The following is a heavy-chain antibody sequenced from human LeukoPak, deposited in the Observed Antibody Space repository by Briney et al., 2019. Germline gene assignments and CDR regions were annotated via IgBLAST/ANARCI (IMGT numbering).Heavy chain of an antibody. J-gene: IGHJ5*02. D-gene: IGHD3-10*01. CDR3: ARDRSSNWFDP. CDR1: GFTFSSYG. Sequence: GGSLKLSCAASGFTFSSYGMHWVRQAPGKGLEWVAVIWYDGSNKYYADSVKGRFTISRDNSKNALYLQMNSLRAEDTAVYYCARDRSSNWFDPWGQGTLATVSS. CDR2: IWYDGSNK. V-gene: IGHV3-33*01.